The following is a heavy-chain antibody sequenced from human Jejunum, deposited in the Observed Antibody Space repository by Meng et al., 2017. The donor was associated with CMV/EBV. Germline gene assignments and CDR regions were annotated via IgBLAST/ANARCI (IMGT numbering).Heavy chain of an antibody. CDR2: IRTYKGYT. Sequence: FPRFGITWVPQAPGHGPEWMGWIRTYKGYTNYAQNVQGRVTMTADTSTSTAYMELTSLGSDDTAVYYCARSGSGYCTGDSCYSSFDYWGQGTLVTVSS. J-gene: IGHJ4*02. CDR1: FPRFG. D-gene: IGHD2-15*01. CDR3: ARSGSGYCTGDSCYSSFDY. V-gene: IGHV1-18*01.